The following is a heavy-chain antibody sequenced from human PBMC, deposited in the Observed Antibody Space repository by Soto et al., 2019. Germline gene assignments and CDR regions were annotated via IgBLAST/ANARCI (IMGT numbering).Heavy chain of an antibody. J-gene: IGHJ6*03. Sequence: PGGSLRLSCTASGFTFGDYAMSWFRQAPGKGLEWVGFIRSKAYGGTTEYAASVKGRFTISRDDSKSIAYLQMNSLRTEDTAVYYCTRDLDFTVTTIKTYYYYYMDVWGKGTTVTVSS. D-gene: IGHD4-4*01. V-gene: IGHV3-49*03. CDR1: GFTFGDYA. CDR3: TRDLDFTVTTIKTYYYYYMDV. CDR2: IRSKAYGGTT.